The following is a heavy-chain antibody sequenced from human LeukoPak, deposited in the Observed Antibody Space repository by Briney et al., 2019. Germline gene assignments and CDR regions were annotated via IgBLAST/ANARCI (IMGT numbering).Heavy chain of an antibody. D-gene: IGHD3-10*01. CDR1: GFTFSSYS. J-gene: IGHJ6*03. CDR3: AKGVPYGSGSYYNPKYYYYMDV. V-gene: IGHV3-43*02. Sequence: SGGSLRLSCAASGFTFSSYSMNWVRQAPGKGLEWVSLISGDGGSTYYADSVKGRFTISRDNSKNSLSLQMNSLRTEDTALYYCAKGVPYGSGSYYNPKYYYYMDVWGKGTTVTVSS. CDR2: ISGDGGST.